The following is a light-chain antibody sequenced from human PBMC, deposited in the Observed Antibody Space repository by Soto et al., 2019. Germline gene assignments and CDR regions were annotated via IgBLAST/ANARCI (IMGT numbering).Light chain of an antibody. CDR2: DAS. CDR3: QQRSISCT. V-gene: IGKV3-11*01. Sequence: EIVLTQSPATLSLSPGERATLSCRASQSVSSYLAWYQQKPGQAPRLLIYDASNRATGIPARFSGSGSGTDVTLTISSLAPEDCAVYYCQQRSISCTFGQGTKVEIK. CDR1: QSVSSY. J-gene: IGKJ1*01.